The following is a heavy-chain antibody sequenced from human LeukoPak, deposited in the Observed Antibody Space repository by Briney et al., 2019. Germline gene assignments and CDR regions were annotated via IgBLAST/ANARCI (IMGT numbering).Heavy chain of an antibody. CDR2: ISYDGSNK. CDR1: GFTFSSYG. V-gene: IGHV3-30*18. CDR3: AKDVTLYTTSYYFDY. D-gene: IGHD6-6*01. Sequence: GRSLRLSCAASGFTFSSYGMHWVRQAPGKGLEWVAVISYDGSNKYYADSVKGRFTISRDNSKNTLYLQMNSLRAEDTAVYYCAKDVTLYTTSYYFDYWGQGTLVTASS. J-gene: IGHJ4*02.